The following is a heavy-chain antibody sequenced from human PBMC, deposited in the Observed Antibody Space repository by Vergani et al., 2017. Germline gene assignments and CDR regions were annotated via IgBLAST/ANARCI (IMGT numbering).Heavy chain of an antibody. Sequence: QVQLQQWGAGLLKPSETLSLTCAVYGESLSSYYWNWIRQPPGKGLEWIGEINHSGTTNYNPSLKSRVTISVDPSKKQFSVNLNSVTAADTAVYYCANRYSVAAFDIWGQGTMVTVSS. D-gene: IGHD2-15*01. V-gene: IGHV4-34*01. CDR2: INHSGTT. CDR1: GESLSSYY. CDR3: ANRYSVAAFDI. J-gene: IGHJ3*02.